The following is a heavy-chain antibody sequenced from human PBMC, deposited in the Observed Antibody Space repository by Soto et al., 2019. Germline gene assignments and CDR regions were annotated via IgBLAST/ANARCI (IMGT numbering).Heavy chain of an antibody. D-gene: IGHD2-8*01. J-gene: IGHJ4*02. CDR2: INHSGST. CDR3: ARGHAVLMVYAIPEDY. Sequence: QVQLQQWGAGLLKPSETLSLTCAVYGGSFSGYYWSWIRQPPGKGLEWIGEINHSGSTNYNPSLKSRVTIAVDTSTNQFSLKLSSVTAADTAVYYCARGHAVLMVYAIPEDYWGQGTLVTVSS. CDR1: GGSFSGYY. V-gene: IGHV4-34*01.